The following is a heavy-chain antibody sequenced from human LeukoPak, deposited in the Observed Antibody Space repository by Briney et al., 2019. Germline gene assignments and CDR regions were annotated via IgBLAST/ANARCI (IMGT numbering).Heavy chain of an antibody. D-gene: IGHD3-3*01. V-gene: IGHV3-23*01. Sequence: GGSLRLSCAASGFTFSSYAMSWVRQAPGKGLEWVSGITVRSEKTHYADSVKGRFTISRDDSKNTLFLQMNSLRVEDTAIYYCATWHYDFWSGFYNSEPLDYWGQGTLVTVSS. CDR2: ITVRSEKT. CDR1: GFTFSSYA. J-gene: IGHJ4*02. CDR3: ATWHYDFWSGFYNSEPLDY.